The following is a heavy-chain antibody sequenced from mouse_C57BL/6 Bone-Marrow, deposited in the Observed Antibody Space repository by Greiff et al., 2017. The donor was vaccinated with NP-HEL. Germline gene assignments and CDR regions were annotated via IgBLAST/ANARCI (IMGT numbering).Heavy chain of an antibody. V-gene: IGHV1-59*01. CDR1: GYTFTSYW. CDR2: IDPSDSYT. Sequence: QVQLQQPGAELVRPGTSVKLSCKASGYTFTSYWMHWVKQRPGQGLEWIGVIDPSDSYTNYNQKFKGKATLTVDTSSSTAYMQLSSLTSEDSAVYYCARGGWLLNYFDYWGQSTTLPVSS. J-gene: IGHJ2*01. CDR3: ARGGWLLNYFDY. D-gene: IGHD2-3*01.